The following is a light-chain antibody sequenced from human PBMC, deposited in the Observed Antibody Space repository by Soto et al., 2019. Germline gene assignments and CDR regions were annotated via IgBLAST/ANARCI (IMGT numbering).Light chain of an antibody. CDR3: FSSTSSGTYV. CDR2: EVS. V-gene: IGLV2-14*01. Sequence: QSVLTQPASVSGSPGQSITISCTGTSSDVGNYKYVSWYQQHPGKGPKLMIYEVSNRPSGGSNRFSGSKSGNTASLTISGLQAEDETDSYCFSSTSSGTYVFGTGTKGTVL. CDR1: SSDVGNYKY. J-gene: IGLJ1*01.